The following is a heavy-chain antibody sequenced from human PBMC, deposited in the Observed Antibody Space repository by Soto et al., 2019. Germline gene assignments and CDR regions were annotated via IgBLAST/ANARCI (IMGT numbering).Heavy chain of an antibody. V-gene: IGHV3-23*01. D-gene: IGHD3-9*01. J-gene: IGHJ4*02. CDR3: AKTPNSRLLNS. CDR2: ITGTGSST. Sequence: GGFLRIASAVSGFTFRNYAMSWVRQAPGKGLEWVAGITGTGSSTSYSDSVRGRFTISRDNSKNTLYLLMNSLRAEDTAVYWCAKTPNSRLLNSWGQGALVTVSS. CDR1: GFTFRNYA.